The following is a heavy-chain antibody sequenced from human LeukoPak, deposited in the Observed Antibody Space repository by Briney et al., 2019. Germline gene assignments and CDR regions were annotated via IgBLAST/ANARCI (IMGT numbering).Heavy chain of an antibody. D-gene: IGHD3-9*01. CDR2: IKQDGSQK. J-gene: IGHJ4*02. CDR3: ARYYDILTGYPNFFDY. V-gene: IGHV3-7*01. CDR1: GFTFSSYW. Sequence: PGGSLRLSCAASGFTFSSYWMSWVRQAPGKGLEWVANIKQDGSQKYYVDSVKGRFTISRDNAKNSLFLQMNSLRADDTAVYYCARYYDILTGYPNFFDYWGQGTLVSVSS.